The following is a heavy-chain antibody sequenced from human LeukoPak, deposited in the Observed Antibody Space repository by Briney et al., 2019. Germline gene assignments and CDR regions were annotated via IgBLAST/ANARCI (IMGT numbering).Heavy chain of an antibody. CDR1: GGSINAYY. CDR3: ARVTGYMIEDYFDY. CDR2: IYYSGNT. J-gene: IGHJ4*02. Sequence: SETLSLTCTVSGGSINAYYWNWLRQPPGKGLEWFGNIYYSGNTSYNPSLKSRVTISVDTSKNQFSLMLTSVTAADTAVYYCARVTGYMIEDYFDYWGQGTLVTVSS. V-gene: IGHV4-59*01. D-gene: IGHD3-22*01.